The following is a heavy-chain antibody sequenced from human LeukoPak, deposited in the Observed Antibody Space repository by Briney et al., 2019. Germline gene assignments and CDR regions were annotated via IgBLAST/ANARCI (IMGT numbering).Heavy chain of an antibody. Sequence: PGGSLRLSCEASGFTFSCYWMSWVRKAPGKGLEWVVNIKDDEGDEYNADSVRGRFTASGDNVRNSVHLQMSILRVEAAAVYYWARWRGRESEFDYWGQGTLVTVSS. J-gene: IGHJ4*02. CDR3: ARWRGRESEFDY. CDR2: IKDDEGDE. CDR1: GFTFSCYW. D-gene: IGHD2/OR15-2a*01. V-gene: IGHV3-7*01.